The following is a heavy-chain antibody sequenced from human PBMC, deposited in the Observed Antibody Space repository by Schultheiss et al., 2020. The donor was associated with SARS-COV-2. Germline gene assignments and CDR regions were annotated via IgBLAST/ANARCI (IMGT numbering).Heavy chain of an antibody. V-gene: IGHV3-21*01. CDR2: ITSSSSYI. CDR3: AREEEAYYDFWSGYSRSSSDYYFDN. CDR1: GFTFSSYI. J-gene: IGHJ4*02. Sequence: GGSLRLSCAASGFTFSSYIMNWVRQAPGKGLEWVSSITSSSSYIYHADSVKGRFTISRDNSKNTLYLQMNSLRAEDTAVYYCAREEEAYYDFWSGYSRSSSDYYFDNWGQGTLVTVSS. D-gene: IGHD3-3*01.